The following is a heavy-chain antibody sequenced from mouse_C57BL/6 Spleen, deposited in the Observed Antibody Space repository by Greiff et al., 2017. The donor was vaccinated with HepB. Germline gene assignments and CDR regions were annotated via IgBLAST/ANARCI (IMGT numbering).Heavy chain of an antibody. Sequence: VQLQESGAELVRPGSSVKLSCKASGYTFTSYWMDWVKQRPGQGLEWIGNIYPSDSETHYNQKFKDKATLTVDKSSSTAYMQLSSLTSEDSAVYYCARSRDGYRDYWGQGTTLTVSS. V-gene: IGHV1-61*01. CDR2: IYPSDSET. D-gene: IGHD2-3*01. J-gene: IGHJ2*01. CDR3: ARSRDGYRDY. CDR1: GYTFTSYW.